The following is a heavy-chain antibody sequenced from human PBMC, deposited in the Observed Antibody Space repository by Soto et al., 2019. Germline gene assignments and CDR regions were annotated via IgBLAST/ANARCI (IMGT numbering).Heavy chain of an antibody. CDR3: ARGGDAYNSGAVY. CDR1: GGGNLRDYR. V-gene: IGHV1-69*01. CDR2: IIPKLGSA. Sequence: QVQLVQSGAEVKEPGSSVKVSCKASGGGNLRDYRTTWVRRAPGQGLEWMGGIIPKLGSANYAQNFQGRVTVTADEPTNTVYRELGSLSSDDTAVYYCARGGDAYNSGAVYWGKGTPVPVSS. D-gene: IGHD2-21*02. J-gene: IGHJ4*02.